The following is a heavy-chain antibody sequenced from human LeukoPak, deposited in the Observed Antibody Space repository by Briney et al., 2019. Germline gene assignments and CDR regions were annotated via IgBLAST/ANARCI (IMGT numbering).Heavy chain of an antibody. Sequence: SETLSLTCTVSGGSISSSSYYLGWIRQPPGKGLEWIGRIYYSGSTYYNPSLKSRVTISVATSKNQFSLKLSSVTAADTAVYYCARQGYSSGWLIDYWGQGTLVTVSS. CDR2: IYYSGST. J-gene: IGHJ4*02. CDR3: ARQGYSSGWLIDY. D-gene: IGHD6-19*01. V-gene: IGHV4-39*01. CDR1: GGSISSSSYY.